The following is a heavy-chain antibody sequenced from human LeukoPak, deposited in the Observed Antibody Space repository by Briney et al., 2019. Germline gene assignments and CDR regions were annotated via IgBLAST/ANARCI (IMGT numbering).Heavy chain of an antibody. V-gene: IGHV3-21*01. J-gene: IGHJ4*02. Sequence: GGSLRLSCAASGFTFSSYAMNWVRQAPGKGLEWVSSISSSSSYIYYADSVKGRFTISRDNAKNSLYLQMNSLRAEDTAVYYCARDSGRAACSGGSCYSSVTTDMDYWGQGTLVTVSS. CDR3: ARDSGRAACSGGSCYSSVTTDMDY. D-gene: IGHD2-15*01. CDR1: GFTFSSYA. CDR2: ISSSSSYI.